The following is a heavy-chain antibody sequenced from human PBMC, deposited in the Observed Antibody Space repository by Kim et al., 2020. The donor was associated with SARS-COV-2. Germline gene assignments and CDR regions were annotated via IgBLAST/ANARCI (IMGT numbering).Heavy chain of an antibody. D-gene: IGHD3-3*01. CDR3: ARSASLETRVVIIDSPFDY. Sequence: ASVKVSCKASGYTFTSYYMHWVRQAPGQGLEWMGIINPSGGSTSYAQKFQGRVTMTRDTSTSTVYMELSSLRSEDTAVYYCARSASLETRVVIIDSPFDYWGQGTLVTVSS. V-gene: IGHV1-46*01. CDR2: INPSGGST. J-gene: IGHJ4*02. CDR1: GYTFTSYY.